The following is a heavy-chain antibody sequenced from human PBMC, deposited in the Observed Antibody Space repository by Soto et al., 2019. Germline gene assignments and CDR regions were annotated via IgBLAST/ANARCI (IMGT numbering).Heavy chain of an antibody. CDR1: GYSFTSYC. CDR3: ARTSAAGKYYYGMDV. CDR2: IYPGDSDT. D-gene: IGHD6-13*01. Sequence: GESLKISCKGSGYSFTSYCIGWVRQMPGKGLEWMGIIYPGDSDTRYSPSFQGQATISADKSISTAYLQWSSLKASDTAMYYCARTSAAGKYYYGMDVWGQGTTVTVSS. V-gene: IGHV5-51*01. J-gene: IGHJ6*02.